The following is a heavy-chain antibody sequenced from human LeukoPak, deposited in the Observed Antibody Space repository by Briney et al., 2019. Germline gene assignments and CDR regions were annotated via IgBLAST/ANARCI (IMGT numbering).Heavy chain of an antibody. CDR1: GFTFSGHSM. V-gene: IGHV4-4*02. J-gene: IGHJ4*02. CDR3: TRGGPGGY. D-gene: IGHD4-23*01. Sequence: GSLRLSCAASGFTFSGHSMNWVRQPPGKGLERIGGIYYTGTSHYNPSPKSRVSISVDTSKNQFSLNLNSVTAADTAFYYCTRGGPGGYWGQGTLVTVSS. CDR2: IYYTGTS.